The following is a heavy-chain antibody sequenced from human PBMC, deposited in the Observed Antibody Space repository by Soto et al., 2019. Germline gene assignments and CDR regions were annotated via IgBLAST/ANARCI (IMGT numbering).Heavy chain of an antibody. J-gene: IGHJ3*01. CDR1: GDSVSSNSA. CDR2: TYYRSKWYN. V-gene: IGHV6-1*01. D-gene: IGHD3-10*01. Sequence: SQTLSLTCAISGDSVSSNSAYNWIRQSPSRGLEWLGRTYYRSKWYNDYAGSVKSRIIINPDTSKNQFSLHLNSVTPEDTAVYYCARGAFREYGTFDVWGQGTMVTVSS. CDR3: ARGAFREYGTFDV.